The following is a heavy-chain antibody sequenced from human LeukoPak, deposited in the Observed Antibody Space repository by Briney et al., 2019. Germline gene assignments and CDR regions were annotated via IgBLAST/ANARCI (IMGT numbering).Heavy chain of an antibody. CDR3: ARDPPNHFYYDWAGYFDY. J-gene: IGHJ4*02. CDR2: IIPILGIA. CDR1: GGTFSSYA. V-gene: IGHV1-69*04. D-gene: IGHD3-22*01. Sequence: ASVKVSCKASGGTFSSYAISWVRQAPGQGLEWMGRIIPILGIANYAQKFQGRVTITADKSTSTAYMELSSLRSEDTAVYYCARDPPNHFYYDWAGYFDYWGQGTLVTVSS.